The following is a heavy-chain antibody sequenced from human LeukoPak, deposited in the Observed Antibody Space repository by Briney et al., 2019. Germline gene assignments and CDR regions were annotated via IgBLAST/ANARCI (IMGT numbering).Heavy chain of an antibody. CDR2: IKQDGSEK. D-gene: IGHD3-16*01. J-gene: IGHJ4*02. CDR3: ASGRQLGY. Sequence: GGSLRLSCADSGCTFSSYWMSWVRQAPGKGLEWVANIKQDGSEKYYVDSVKGRFTISRDNAKNSLYLQMNSLRAEDTALYYCASGRQLGYWGQGTLVTVSS. V-gene: IGHV3-7*01. CDR1: GCTFSSYW.